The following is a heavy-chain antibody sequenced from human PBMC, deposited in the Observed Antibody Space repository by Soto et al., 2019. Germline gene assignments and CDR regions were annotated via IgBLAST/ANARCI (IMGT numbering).Heavy chain of an antibody. V-gene: IGHV3-33*01. D-gene: IGHD5-12*01. CDR1: GFTFSNYG. CDR2: IWYDGGNK. J-gene: IGHJ4*02. Sequence: QVQLVESGGGVVQPGRSLRLSCAASGFTFSNYGMHWVRQAPGKGLEWVAVIWYDGGNKYYSDSVKGRFTISRDNSKNTLYLQMDSLRVEDTAVYYCTRDHIVAGGDWGQGTLVTVSS. CDR3: TRDHIVAGGD.